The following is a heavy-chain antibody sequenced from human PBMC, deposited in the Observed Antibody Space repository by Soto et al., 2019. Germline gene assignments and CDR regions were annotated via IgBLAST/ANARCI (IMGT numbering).Heavy chain of an antibody. CDR1: GGTFSSYA. CDR3: ASYKTNTEFRSGYPDAFDI. J-gene: IGHJ3*02. Sequence: ASVKVSCKASGGTFSSYAISWGRQAPGQGLEWMGGIIPILGIANYAQKFQGRVTITADKSTSTAYMELSSLRSEDTAVYYCASYKTNTEFRSGYPDAFDIWGQGTMVTVSS. D-gene: IGHD3-22*01. CDR2: IIPILGIA. V-gene: IGHV1-69*10.